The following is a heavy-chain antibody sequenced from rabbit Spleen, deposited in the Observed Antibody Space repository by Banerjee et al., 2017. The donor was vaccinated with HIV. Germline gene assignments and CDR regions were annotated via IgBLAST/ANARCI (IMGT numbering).Heavy chain of an antibody. CDR1: GFSFSGILY. J-gene: IGHJ4*01. CDR3: AREGGIVVAGAFDL. V-gene: IGHV1S45*01. Sequence: QEQLEESGGGLVQPGGSLKLSCKASGFSFSGILYMCWVRQAPGKGLEWIACIDTGDGDTYFANWAKGRFTISKTSSTTVTLQMTSLTAADTATYFCAREGGIVVAGAFDLWGQGTLVTVS. CDR2: IDTGDGDT. D-gene: IGHD4-1*01.